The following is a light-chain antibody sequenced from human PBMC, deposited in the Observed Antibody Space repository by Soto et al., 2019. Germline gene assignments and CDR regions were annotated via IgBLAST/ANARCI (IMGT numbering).Light chain of an antibody. J-gene: IGLJ2*01. CDR3: SSFIGGSALRVV. CDR1: SSDVGRYDF. CDR2: DVS. Sequence: QSVLTQPASVSGSPGQSITISCTGSSSDVGRYDFVSWYQQHPGRAPKLMIYDVSNRPSGVSNRFSGSKSGNTASLTISGLQAEDEADYYCSSFIGGSALRVVFGGGTKVTVL. V-gene: IGLV2-14*03.